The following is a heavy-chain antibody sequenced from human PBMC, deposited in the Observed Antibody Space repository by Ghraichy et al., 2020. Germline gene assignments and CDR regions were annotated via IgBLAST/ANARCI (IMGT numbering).Heavy chain of an antibody. CDR1: GGSFSGYY. D-gene: IGHD3-9*01. V-gene: IGHV4-34*01. CDR2: INHSGST. CDR3: ARHQIEILTGLYYFDY. Sequence: SETLSLTCAVYGGSFSGYYWSWIRQPPGKGLEWIGEINHSGSTNYNPSLKSRVTISVDTSKNQFSLKLSSVTAAGTAVYYCARHQIEILTGLYYFDYWGQGTLVTVSS. J-gene: IGHJ4*02.